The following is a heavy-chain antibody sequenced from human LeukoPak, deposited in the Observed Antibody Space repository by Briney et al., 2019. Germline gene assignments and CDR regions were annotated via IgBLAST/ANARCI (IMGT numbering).Heavy chain of an antibody. V-gene: IGHV3-23*01. Sequence: HPGGSLRLSCAASGFTFSSYAMSWVRQAPGKGLEWVSAISGSGGSTYYADSVKGRFTISRDNSKNTLYLQMNSLRAEDTAVYYCAKRPLITDAFDIWGQGTMVTVSS. CDR2: ISGSGGST. J-gene: IGHJ3*02. D-gene: IGHD3-10*01. CDR1: GFTFSSYA. CDR3: AKRPLITDAFDI.